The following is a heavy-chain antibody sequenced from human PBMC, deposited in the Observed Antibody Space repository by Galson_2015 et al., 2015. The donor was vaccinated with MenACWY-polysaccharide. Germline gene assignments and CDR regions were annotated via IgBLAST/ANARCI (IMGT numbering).Heavy chain of an antibody. CDR2: IYYSGRT. D-gene: IGHD6-6*01. J-gene: IGHJ6*02. CDR3: ARDPVEASIVARHYYYHGMDV. V-gene: IGHV4-39*07. CDR1: GGSISSSSYY. Sequence: ATLSLTCTVYGGSISSSSYYWGWIRQPPGKGMEWIGNIYYSGRTYYKPSLKSRVTISVDTSTKQLSLKLSSVTAADTGVYYCARDPVEASIVARHYYYHGMDVWGQGTTVTVSS.